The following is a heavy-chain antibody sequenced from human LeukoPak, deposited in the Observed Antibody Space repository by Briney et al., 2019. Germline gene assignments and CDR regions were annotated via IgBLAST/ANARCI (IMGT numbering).Heavy chain of an antibody. J-gene: IGHJ4*02. V-gene: IGHV3-21*01. CDR2: ISSSSSYI. CDR1: GFTVSSNY. D-gene: IGHD6-19*01. Sequence: PGGSLRLSCAASGFTVSSNYMSWVRQAPGKGLEWVSSISSSSSYIYYADSVKGRFTISRDNAKNSLYLQMNSLRAEDTAVYYCARGPTSSGWYGGGYWGQGTLVTVSS. CDR3: ARGPTSSGWYGGGY.